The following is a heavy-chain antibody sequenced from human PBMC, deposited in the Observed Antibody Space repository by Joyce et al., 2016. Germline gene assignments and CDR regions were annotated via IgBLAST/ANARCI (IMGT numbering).Heavy chain of an antibody. CDR3: ARGILRLHS. CDR2: IFHSGTT. D-gene: IGHD4-17*01. V-gene: IGHV4-39*01. Sequence: QLRLQESGPGLVNPSETLSLTCSVSGDSITSGNYYWGWVRQPPGKGLEWIGNIFHSGTTYYNPSLKSRVSIAVDTSENQFSLNLTSLTAADTATYYCARGILRLHSWGQGILVTVSS. J-gene: IGHJ4*02. CDR1: GDSITSGNYY.